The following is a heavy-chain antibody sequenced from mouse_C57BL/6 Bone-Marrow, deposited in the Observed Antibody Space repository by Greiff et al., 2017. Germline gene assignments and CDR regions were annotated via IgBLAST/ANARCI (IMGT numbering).Heavy chain of an antibody. V-gene: IGHV1-64*01. Sequence: VQLQQPGAELVKPGASVKLSCKASGYTFTNYWMHWVKQRPGQGLEWIGMMHPNGGSPDYNEKFKSEATLSVDKSSRTAYMVRTSLTSEDSAVSCGARYYDYHYYTMDYWGQGTSVTVSS. CDR3: ARYYDYHYYTMDY. D-gene: IGHD2-4*01. CDR1: GYTFTNYW. J-gene: IGHJ4*01. CDR2: MHPNGGSP.